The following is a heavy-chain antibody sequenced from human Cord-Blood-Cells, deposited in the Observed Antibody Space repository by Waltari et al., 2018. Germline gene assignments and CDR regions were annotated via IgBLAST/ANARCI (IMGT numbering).Heavy chain of an antibody. CDR2: ISSRSSTI. V-gene: IGHV3-48*02. CDR3: ASDIVVVPAATDAFDI. D-gene: IGHD2-2*01. CDR1: GFTFSSYS. Sequence: EVQLVESGGGLVQPGGSLRLSCAASGFTFSSYSMNWVRQAPGKGLEWVSYISSRSSTIYYADSVKGRFTISRDNAKNSLYLQMNSLRDEDTAVYYCASDIVVVPAATDAFDIWGQGTMVTVSS. J-gene: IGHJ3*02.